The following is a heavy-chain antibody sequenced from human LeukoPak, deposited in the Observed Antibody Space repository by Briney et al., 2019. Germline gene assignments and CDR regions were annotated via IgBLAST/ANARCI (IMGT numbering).Heavy chain of an antibody. Sequence: GGSLRLSCSASGFTFISYTMHWVRQAPAKGLEYVSGMSSNGGSTYYADSVKGRFTISRDNSKNTLYLQMSSLRVEDTAVYYCVPDIVVVIFAYWGQGTLVTVSS. D-gene: IGHD2-15*01. J-gene: IGHJ4*02. V-gene: IGHV3-64D*09. CDR3: VPDIVVVIFAY. CDR2: MSSNGGST. CDR1: GFTFISYT.